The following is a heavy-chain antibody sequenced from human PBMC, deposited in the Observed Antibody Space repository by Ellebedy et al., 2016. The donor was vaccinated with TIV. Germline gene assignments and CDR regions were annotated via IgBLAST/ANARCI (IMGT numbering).Heavy chain of an antibody. Sequence: PGGSLRLSCAASGFTFDDYAMHWVRQAPGKGLEWVSGISWNSGSIGYADSVKGRFTISRDNAKNSLYLQMNSLRAEDTAMYYCARGRSGTYIHHAFDCWGQGTLVTVSS. D-gene: IGHD3-16*01. J-gene: IGHJ4*02. CDR3: ARGRSGTYIHHAFDC. CDR2: ISWNSGSI. CDR1: GFTFDDYA. V-gene: IGHV3-9*01.